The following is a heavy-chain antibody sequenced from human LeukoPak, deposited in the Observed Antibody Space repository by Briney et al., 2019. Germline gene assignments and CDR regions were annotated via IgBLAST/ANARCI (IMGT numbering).Heavy chain of an antibody. V-gene: IGHV4-59*01. J-gene: IGHJ3*02. CDR3: ARVGNTYYYDSSGSTDAFDI. D-gene: IGHD3-22*01. CDR2: IYYSGST. CDR1: GGSISSYY. Sequence: PSETLSLTCTVSGGSISSYYWSWIRQPPGKGLEWIGCIYYSGSTNYNPSLKSRVTISVDTSKNQFSPKLSSVTAADTAVYYCARVGNTYYYDSSGSTDAFDIWGQGTMVTVSS.